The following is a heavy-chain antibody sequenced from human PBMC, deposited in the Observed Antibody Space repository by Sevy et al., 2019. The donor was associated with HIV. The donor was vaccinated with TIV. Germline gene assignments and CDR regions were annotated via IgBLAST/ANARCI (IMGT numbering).Heavy chain of an antibody. V-gene: IGHV3-23*01. CDR3: ARKYDSSGYFDY. CDR2: ISGTGGSGDKK. J-gene: IGHJ4*02. CDR1: GFMFSNYA. D-gene: IGHD3-22*01. Sequence: GGSLRLSCAASGFMFSNYAMNWVRQAPGKGLEWVAGISGTGGSGDKKNYAVSVKGRFTISRDDSKNPLYLQLNSLRAEDTAIYYCARKYDSSGYFDYWGQGTLVTVSS.